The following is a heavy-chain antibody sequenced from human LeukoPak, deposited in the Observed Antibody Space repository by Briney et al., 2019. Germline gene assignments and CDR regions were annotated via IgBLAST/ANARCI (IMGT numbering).Heavy chain of an antibody. CDR1: GGTFSSYA. J-gene: IGHJ4*02. V-gene: IGHV1-69*05. D-gene: IGHD1-1*01. Sequence: ASVKVSCKASGGTFSSYAISWVRQAPGQGLEWMGGIIPIFGTANYAQKFQGRVTITTDESTSTAYMELSSLRSEDTAVYYCAIRGGTYRGYKDDYWGQGTLVTVSS. CDR3: AIRGGTYRGYKDDY. CDR2: IIPIFGTA.